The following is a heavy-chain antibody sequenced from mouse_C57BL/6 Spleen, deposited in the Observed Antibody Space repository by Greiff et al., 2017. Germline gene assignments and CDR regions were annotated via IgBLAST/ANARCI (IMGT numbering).Heavy chain of an antibody. CDR2: ISGGGGNT. CDR3: ARHGLPSIFFAY. CDR1: GFTFSSYT. J-gene: IGHJ3*01. V-gene: IGHV5-9*01. D-gene: IGHD2-2*01. Sequence: EVKLVESGGGLVKPGGSLKLSCAASGFTFSSYTMSWVRQTPEKRLEWVATISGGGGNTYYPDSVKGRFTISRDNAKNTLYLQMSSLRSEDTALYYCARHGLPSIFFAYWGQGTLVTVSA.